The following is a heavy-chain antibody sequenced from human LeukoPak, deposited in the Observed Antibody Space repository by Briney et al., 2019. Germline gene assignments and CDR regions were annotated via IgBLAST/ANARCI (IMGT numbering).Heavy chain of an antibody. D-gene: IGHD2-15*01. V-gene: IGHV1-24*01. CDR1: GYTLTELS. CDR2: FDPEDGET. Sequence: GASVKVSCKVSGYTLTELSMHWVRQAPGKGLEWMGGFDPEDGETVYAQKFQGRVTMTEDTSTDTAYMELSSLRSEDTAVYYCATSNCSGGSCWFDPWGQGTLVTVSS. J-gene: IGHJ5*02. CDR3: ATSNCSGGSCWFDP.